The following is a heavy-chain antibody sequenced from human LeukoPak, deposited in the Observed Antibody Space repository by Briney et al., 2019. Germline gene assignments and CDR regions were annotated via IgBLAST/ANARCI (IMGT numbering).Heavy chain of an antibody. J-gene: IGHJ5*02. CDR3: ARSWFDP. CDR1: GGSFSGYY. V-gene: IGHV4-34*01. CDR2: INHSGST. Sequence: SETLSLTCAVYGGSFSGYYRSWIRQPPGKGLEWIGEINHSGSTNYNPSLKSRVTISVDTSKNQFSLKLSSVTAADTAVYYCARSWFDPWGQGTLVTVSS.